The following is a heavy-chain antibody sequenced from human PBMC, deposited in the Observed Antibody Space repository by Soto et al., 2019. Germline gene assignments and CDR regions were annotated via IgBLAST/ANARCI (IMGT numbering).Heavy chain of an antibody. J-gene: IGHJ4*02. Sequence: HEHLVQSGAEVKRPGASLKVSCKASGYSFTGYYIHWVRQAPGQGLEWMGWINPDSGATNYAQNFQGRVNMTSDTSISTASMDLTSLTSDDTAVYYCARGDYGNGGYPFPYVDYWGQGTLVIVSS. CDR1: GYSFTGYY. D-gene: IGHD3-22*01. V-gene: IGHV1-2*02. CDR2: INPDSGAT. CDR3: ARGDYGNGGYPFPYVDY.